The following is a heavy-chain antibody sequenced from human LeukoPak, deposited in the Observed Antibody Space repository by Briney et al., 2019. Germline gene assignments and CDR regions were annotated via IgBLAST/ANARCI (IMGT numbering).Heavy chain of an antibody. V-gene: IGHV1-8*03. CDR3: ARARDSSAYYFDY. CDR2: MNPNSGDT. Sequence: GASVKVSCEASGYTFSSYDINWVRQATGQGLEWMGWMNPNSGDTGYAQKFQGRVTITRSTSISTAYMELSSLRSEDTAVYFCARARDSSAYYFDYWGQGILVTVSS. D-gene: IGHD3-22*01. J-gene: IGHJ4*02. CDR1: GYTFSSYD.